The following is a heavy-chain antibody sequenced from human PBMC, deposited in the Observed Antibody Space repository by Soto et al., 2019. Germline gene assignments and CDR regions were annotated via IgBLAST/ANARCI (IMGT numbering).Heavy chain of an antibody. Sequence: QVQLQESGPGLVKPSETLSLTCTVSGGSINSYYWSWIRQPPGKGPEWIGYIYYSGNTKYNPSLKSRVSLSVAMPKNQFSLKLYSVTAADTAVYYCARDYLAYQMLSSFDPWGQGTLVIVSS. D-gene: IGHD2-2*01. CDR1: GGSINSYY. J-gene: IGHJ5*02. CDR2: IYYSGNT. CDR3: ARDYLAYQMLSSFDP. V-gene: IGHV4-59*01.